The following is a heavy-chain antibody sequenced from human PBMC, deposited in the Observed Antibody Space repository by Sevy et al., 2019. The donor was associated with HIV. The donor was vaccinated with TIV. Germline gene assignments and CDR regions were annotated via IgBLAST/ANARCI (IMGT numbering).Heavy chain of an antibody. CDR2: FSAYNGNT. CDR3: ARGPRKYYDSSGYYYPPSY. V-gene: IGHV1-18*01. J-gene: IGHJ4*02. Sequence: ASVKVSCEASGYTFTSYGIIWVRQAPGQGLEWMGWFSAYNGNTNYAQRLQGRVTMTTDTSTSTAYMELTSLRSDDTAVYYCARGPRKYYDSSGYYYPPSYWAQGTLVTVSS. D-gene: IGHD3-22*01. CDR1: GYTFTSYG.